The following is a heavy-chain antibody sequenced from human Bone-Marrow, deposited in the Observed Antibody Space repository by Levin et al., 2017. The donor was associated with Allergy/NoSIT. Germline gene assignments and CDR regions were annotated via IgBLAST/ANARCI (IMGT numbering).Heavy chain of an antibody. J-gene: IGHJ5*01. Sequence: SCAASGFTFSAYAMKWIRQAPGKGLEWVSMISDSGATTRYADSLKGRFTISRDNSKNTVFLQMNSLRAEDTAIYYCATHWGKVRGGDSWGQGTLVTVSS. V-gene: IGHV3-23*01. CDR3: ATHWGKVRGGDS. CDR1: GFTFSAYA. D-gene: IGHD3-10*01. CDR2: ISDSGATT.